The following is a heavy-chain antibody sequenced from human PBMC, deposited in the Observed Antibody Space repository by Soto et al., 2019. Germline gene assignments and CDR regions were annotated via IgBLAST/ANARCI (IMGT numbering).Heavy chain of an antibody. CDR2: IYYTGST. J-gene: IGHJ4*02. V-gene: IGHV4-59*01. Sequence: SETLSLTSTVSGDAINFYHWTWIRQPPGKGLEWMGYIYYTGSTNYNPSLKSRVSISVDTSKNQFSLKLSSVTAADTAVYYCARVARTGQYYFDFWGQGALVTVSS. CDR1: GDAINFYH. CDR3: ARVARTGQYYFDF. D-gene: IGHD1-1*01.